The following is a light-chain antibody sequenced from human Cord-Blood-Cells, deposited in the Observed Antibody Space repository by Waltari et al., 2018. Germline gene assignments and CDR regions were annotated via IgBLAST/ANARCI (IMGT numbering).Light chain of an antibody. CDR3: SSYAGSNNLV. CDR2: EVS. V-gene: IGLV2-8*01. Sequence: QSALTQPPSASGSPGQSVTISCTGTSSDVGGYHYVPWYQQHPGKAPKLMSYEVSKRPTGVPDRFSVSMSGNTASLSASGLQSDVEADYDCSSYAGSNNLVFGGETERTV. CDR1: SSDVGGYHY. J-gene: IGLJ2*01.